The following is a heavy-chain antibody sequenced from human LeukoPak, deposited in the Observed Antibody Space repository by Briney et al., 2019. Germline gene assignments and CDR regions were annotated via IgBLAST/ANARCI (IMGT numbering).Heavy chain of an antibody. J-gene: IGHJ5*02. Sequence: YPGGSLRLSCAVSGFTFSSYAISWVRQAPGKGLECVSSISGSGDTTYYADPVKGRFTISRDNSKNTLYLQMNSLRAEDTAVYYCARELAVSNYDILTGYQSPNWFDPWGQGTLVTVSS. CDR2: ISGSGDTT. CDR1: GFTFSSYA. V-gene: IGHV3-23*01. CDR3: ARELAVSNYDILTGYQSPNWFDP. D-gene: IGHD3-9*01.